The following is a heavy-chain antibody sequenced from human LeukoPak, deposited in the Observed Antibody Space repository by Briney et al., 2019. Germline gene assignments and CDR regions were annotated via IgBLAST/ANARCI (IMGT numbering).Heavy chain of an antibody. Sequence: SETLSLTCTVSGVSIRSHYWSWLRQVPGKGLEWIGYIYYRGSSNYNPSLMRRVTISVDTSKNQFSLKVRSVTAADTAVYYCARNFGGNYEMENRFDPWGQGTLVTVSS. CDR3: ARNFGGNYEMENRFDP. D-gene: IGHD4-23*01. V-gene: IGHV4-59*08. CDR2: IYYRGSS. CDR1: GVSIRSHY. J-gene: IGHJ5*02.